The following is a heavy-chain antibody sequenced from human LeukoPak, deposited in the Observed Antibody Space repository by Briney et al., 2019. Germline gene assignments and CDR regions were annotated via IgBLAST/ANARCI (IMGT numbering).Heavy chain of an antibody. CDR3: ARLRWEITHYWYFDL. J-gene: IGHJ2*01. D-gene: IGHD4-23*01. CDR1: GFTFNNFP. CDR2: INPSGGDP. Sequence: GGSLRLSCAASGFTFNNFPMSWVRQAPGKGLEWVSAINPSGGDPYFPDSVRGRFTISRDNSKNTVYLQMDSLRVEDTAVHYCARLRWEITHYWYFDLWGRGALVTVSS. V-gene: IGHV3-23*01.